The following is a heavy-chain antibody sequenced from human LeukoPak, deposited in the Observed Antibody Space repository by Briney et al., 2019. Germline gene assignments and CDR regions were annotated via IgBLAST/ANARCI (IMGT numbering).Heavy chain of an antibody. D-gene: IGHD3-3*01. Sequence: PSETLSLTCTVPGGSISSYYWSWIRQPAGKGLEWIGRIYTSGSTNYNPSLKSRVTMSVDTSKNQFSLKLSSVTAADTAVYYCARDLSGIDYDFWSGYPFDPWGQGTLVTVSS. CDR2: IYTSGST. CDR1: GGSISSYY. CDR3: ARDLSGIDYDFWSGYPFDP. J-gene: IGHJ5*02. V-gene: IGHV4-4*07.